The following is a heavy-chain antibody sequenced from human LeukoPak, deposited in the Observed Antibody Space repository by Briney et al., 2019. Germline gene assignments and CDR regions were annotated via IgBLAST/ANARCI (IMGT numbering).Heavy chain of an antibody. J-gene: IGHJ4*02. CDR2: INHSGST. CDR1: GGSFSGYY. D-gene: IGHD3-9*01. Sequence: PSETLSLTCAVSGGSFSGYYWSWIRQPPGKGLEWVGEINHSGSTNYNPSLKSRVTISVDTSKNQFSLKLSSVTAADTAVYYCARKNKYYDILTGYWRFDYWGQGTLVTVSS. CDR3: ARKNKYYDILTGYWRFDY. V-gene: IGHV4-34*01.